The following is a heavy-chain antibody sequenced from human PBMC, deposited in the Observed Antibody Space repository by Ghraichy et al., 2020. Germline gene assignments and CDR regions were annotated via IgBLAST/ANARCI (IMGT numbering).Heavy chain of an antibody. V-gene: IGHV4-59*01. Sequence: SETLSLTCTVSGGSISSYYWSWIRQPPGKGLEWIGYIYYSGSTNYNPSLKSRVTISVDTSKNQFSLKLSSVTAADTAVYYCATQGLVTPDAFDIWGQGTIVTVSS. CDR2: IYYSGST. CDR1: GGSISSYY. D-gene: IGHD4-11*01. CDR3: ATQGLVTPDAFDI. J-gene: IGHJ3*02.